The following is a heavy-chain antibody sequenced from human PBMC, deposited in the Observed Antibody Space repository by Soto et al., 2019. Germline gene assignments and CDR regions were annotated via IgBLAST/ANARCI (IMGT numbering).Heavy chain of an antibody. CDR2: ISYDGSNK. CDR1: GFTFSSYG. J-gene: IGHJ6*02. CDR3: AKCGYYGSGSPIYYYYGMDV. Sequence: GGSLRLSCAASGFTFSSYGMHWVRQAPCKGLEWVAVISYDGSNKYYADSVKGRFTISRDNSKNTLYLQMNSLRAEDTAVYYCAKCGYYGSGSPIYYYYGMDVWGQGTTVTVSS. V-gene: IGHV3-30*18. D-gene: IGHD3-10*01.